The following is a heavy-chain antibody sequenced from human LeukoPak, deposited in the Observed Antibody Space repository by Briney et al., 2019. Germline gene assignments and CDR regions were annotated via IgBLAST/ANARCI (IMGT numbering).Heavy chain of an antibody. CDR1: GYSISSGYY. Sequence: SETLSLTCAVSGYSISSGYYWGWIRQPPGKGLEWIGSIYHSGSTLYNPSLKSRVTISVDTSKTQFSLNLSSVTAADTAVYYWARDRGSSRGGGSGMDVWGKGTTVTVSS. CDR3: ARDRGSSRGGGSGMDV. V-gene: IGHV4-38-2*01. J-gene: IGHJ6*04. D-gene: IGHD3-16*01. CDR2: IYHSGST.